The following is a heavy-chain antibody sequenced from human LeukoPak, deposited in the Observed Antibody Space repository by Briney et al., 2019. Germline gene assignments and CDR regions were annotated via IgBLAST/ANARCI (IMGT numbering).Heavy chain of an antibody. J-gene: IGHJ4*02. V-gene: IGHV4-4*02. CDR3: ARRDGYNHFDY. CDR1: GGSISSSNW. D-gene: IGHD5-24*01. CDR2: IYHSGST. Sequence: SETLSLTCAVSGGSISSSNWWSWVRQPPGKGLEWIGEIYHSGSTNHNPSLKSRVTISVDKSKNQFSLKLNSVTAADTAVYYCARRDGYNHFDYWGQGTLVTASS.